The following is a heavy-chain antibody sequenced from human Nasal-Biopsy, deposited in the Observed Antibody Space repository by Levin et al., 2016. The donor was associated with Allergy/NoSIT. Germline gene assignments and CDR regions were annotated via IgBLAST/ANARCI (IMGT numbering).Heavy chain of an antibody. D-gene: IGHD5-12*01. V-gene: IGHV3-23*01. CDR1: GFTFSYYA. CDR3: AKEGGYYMDV. CDR2: ISGGGDSI. J-gene: IGHJ6*03. Sequence: GGSLRLSCAASGFTFSYYAMSWVRQAPGKGLEWVSGISGGGDSIYYADSVKGRFTISRDNSHNTLYLQMKSLRAKDTAVYYCAKEGGYYMDVWGKGATVTVSS.